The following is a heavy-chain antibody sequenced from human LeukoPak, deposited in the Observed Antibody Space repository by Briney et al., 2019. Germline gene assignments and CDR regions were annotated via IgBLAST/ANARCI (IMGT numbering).Heavy chain of an antibody. CDR1: GFTFNNYP. CDR2: IGDNGGDT. J-gene: IGHJ6*02. Sequence: PGGSLRLSCAVSGFTFNNYPMSWVRQAPGKGLEWVSAIGDNGGDTKYADSVKGRFTISRDNSKNTLYLQMNSLRAEDTAVYYCGRGYSYGYYYYGMDVWGQGTTVTVSS. CDR3: GRGYSYGYYYYGMDV. D-gene: IGHD5-18*01. V-gene: IGHV3-23*01.